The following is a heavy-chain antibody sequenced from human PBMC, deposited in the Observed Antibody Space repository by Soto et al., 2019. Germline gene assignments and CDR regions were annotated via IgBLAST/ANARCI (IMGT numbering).Heavy chain of an antibody. J-gene: IGHJ6*02. CDR3: AKIFGVVRAPYYYGMDV. Sequence: PGGSLRLSCAASGFTFSSYAMSWVRQAPGKGLEWVSAISGSGGSTYYADSVKGRFTISRDNSKNTLYLKMNSLRAEDTAVYYCAKIFGVVRAPYYYGMDVWGQGTTVTVSS. CDR2: ISGSGGST. CDR1: GFTFSSYA. D-gene: IGHD3-3*01. V-gene: IGHV3-23*01.